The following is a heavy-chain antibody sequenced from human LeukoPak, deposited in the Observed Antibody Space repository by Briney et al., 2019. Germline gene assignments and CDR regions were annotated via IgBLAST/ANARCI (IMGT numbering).Heavy chain of an antibody. V-gene: IGHV1-2*02. CDR3: AILQYYYGSGSYLYYFDY. J-gene: IGHJ4*02. Sequence: ASVKVSCKASGYTFTGYYMHWVRQAPGQGLEWMGWINPNSGGTNYAQKFQGRVTMTRNTSISTAYMELSSLRSEDTAVYYCAILQYYYGSGSYLYYFDYWGQGTLVTVSS. CDR1: GYTFTGYY. CDR2: INPNSGGT. D-gene: IGHD3-10*01.